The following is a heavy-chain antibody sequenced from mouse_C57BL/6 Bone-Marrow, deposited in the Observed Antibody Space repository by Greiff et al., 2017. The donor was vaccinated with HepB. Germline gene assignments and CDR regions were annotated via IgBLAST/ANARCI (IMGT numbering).Heavy chain of an antibody. CDR1: GYAFSSSW. D-gene: IGHD3-2*02. Sequence: VQLVESGPELVKPGASVKISCKASGYAFSSSWMNWVKQRPGKGLEWIGRIYPGDGDTNYNGKFKGKATLTADKSSSTAYMQLSSLTSEDSAVYFCARWGQLRPSGDYWGQGTSVTVSS. CDR2: IYPGDGDT. CDR3: ARWGQLRPSGDY. V-gene: IGHV1-82*01. J-gene: IGHJ4*01.